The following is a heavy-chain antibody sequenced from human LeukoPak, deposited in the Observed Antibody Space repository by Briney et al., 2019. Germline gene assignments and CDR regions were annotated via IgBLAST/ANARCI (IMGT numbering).Heavy chain of an antibody. CDR3: ARFSAAGDYHYYMDV. D-gene: IGHD6-13*01. Sequence: PGGSLRLSCAASGFSFSSYSVSWVRQAPGKGLEGVSYISGSSSSIYYADSVKGRFTISRDNAKNSLYLQMNSLRVEDTAVYYCARFSAAGDYHYYMDVWGKGTTVTVS. J-gene: IGHJ6*03. CDR2: ISGSSSSI. CDR1: GFSFSSYS. V-gene: IGHV3-48*04.